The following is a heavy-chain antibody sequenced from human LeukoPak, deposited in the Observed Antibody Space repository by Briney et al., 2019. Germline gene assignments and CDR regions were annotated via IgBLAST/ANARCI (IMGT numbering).Heavy chain of an antibody. D-gene: IGHD2-15*01. V-gene: IGHV3-23*01. CDR1: GFTFSSYA. CDR2: VTDTGGNT. CDR3: AKGTVRSCSGPSCYPLDS. J-gene: IGHJ4*02. Sequence: GSLRLSRAASGFTFSSYAMTWVRQAPVKGLEWLSVVTDTGGNTYHADSVKGRFTISRDNSKNTVYLEMNSLRVEDTAVYYCAKGTVRSCSGPSCYPLDSWGQGTLVTVSS.